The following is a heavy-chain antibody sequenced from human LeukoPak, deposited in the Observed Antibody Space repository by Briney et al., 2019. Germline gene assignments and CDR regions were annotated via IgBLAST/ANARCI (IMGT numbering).Heavy chain of an antibody. Sequence: SETPSLTCAVYGGSFSGYYWSWVRQPPGKGLEWIGEIGHIGSTNYNPSLESRVTISVDTSKNQFSLKLSSVTAADTAVYYCARGRWEVRFDPWGQGTLVTVSS. J-gene: IGHJ5*02. CDR1: GGSFSGYY. D-gene: IGHD1-26*01. CDR2: IGHIGST. V-gene: IGHV4-34*01. CDR3: ARGRWEVRFDP.